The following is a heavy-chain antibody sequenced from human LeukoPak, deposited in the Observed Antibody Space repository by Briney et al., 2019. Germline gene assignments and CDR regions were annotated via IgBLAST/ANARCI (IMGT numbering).Heavy chain of an antibody. CDR3: TTGKIYCSTTSCSDDY. Sequence: GASVKVSCMVSGDTLTALSMHWVRQAPGKGLEGMGGFHPEDGETIYAQKFQGRVTMTEDTSTDTAYMELSSLRSDDTAVYYCTTGKIYCSTTSCSDDYWGQGTLVTVSS. J-gene: IGHJ4*02. V-gene: IGHV1-24*01. D-gene: IGHD2-2*01. CDR1: GDTLTALS. CDR2: FHPEDGET.